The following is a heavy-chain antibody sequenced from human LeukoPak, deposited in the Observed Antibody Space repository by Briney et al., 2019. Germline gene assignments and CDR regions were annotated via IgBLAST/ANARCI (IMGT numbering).Heavy chain of an antibody. CDR1: GFTFSSYA. Sequence: GGSLRLSCAASGFTFSSYAMSWVRQAPGKGLEWVSAISGSGGSTYYADSVNGRFTISRDNSKNTLYLQMNSRRAEDTAVYYCAKAVSYNWNYSWFDPWGQGTLVTVSS. CDR3: AKAVSYNWNYSWFDP. V-gene: IGHV3-23*01. CDR2: ISGSGGST. J-gene: IGHJ5*02. D-gene: IGHD1-7*01.